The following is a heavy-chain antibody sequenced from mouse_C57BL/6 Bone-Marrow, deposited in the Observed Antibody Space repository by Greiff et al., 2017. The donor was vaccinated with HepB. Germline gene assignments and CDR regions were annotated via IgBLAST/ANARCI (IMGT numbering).Heavy chain of an antibody. CDR1: GYTFTDYN. Sequence: VQLQQSGPELVKPGASVKISCKASGYTFTDYNMDWVKQSHGKSLEWIGDINPNNGGTIYNQKFKGKATLTVDKSSSTAYMELRSLTSEDTAVYYCARRIYGSIQWYFGVWGTVTTVTVSS. J-gene: IGHJ1*03. CDR2: INPNNGGT. D-gene: IGHD1-1*01. V-gene: IGHV1-18*01. CDR3: ARRIYGSIQWYFGV.